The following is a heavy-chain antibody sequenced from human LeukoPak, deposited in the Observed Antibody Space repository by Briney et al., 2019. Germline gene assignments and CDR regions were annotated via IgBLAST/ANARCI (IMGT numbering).Heavy chain of an antibody. J-gene: IGHJ3*02. CDR2: VSYSGTT. D-gene: IGHD6-13*01. CDR1: GASINDYY. CDR3: ARGGGRAAAGPLDAFDI. Sequence: KTSETLSLTCSVSGASINDYYWSWIRQPPGEGLQWIGYVSYSGTTNYSPSLKSRVTMSVDTSKNQFSLKLSSVTAADTAVYYCARGGGRAAAGPLDAFDIWGQGTMVTVSS. V-gene: IGHV4-59*12.